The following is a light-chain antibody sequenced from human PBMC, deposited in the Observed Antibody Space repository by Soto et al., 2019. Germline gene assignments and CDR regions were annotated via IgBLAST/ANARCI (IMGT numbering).Light chain of an antibody. J-gene: IGKJ1*01. Sequence: EIVLTQSPATLSLSPGERATLSCRASQSVSSYLAWYQQKPGQAPRLLIYDASSRATGIPARFSGSGSGTAFTLTISTLAPEDFAVYFCQQRSNWPVTFGQGTRVEIK. CDR1: QSVSSY. V-gene: IGKV3-11*01. CDR2: DAS. CDR3: QQRSNWPVT.